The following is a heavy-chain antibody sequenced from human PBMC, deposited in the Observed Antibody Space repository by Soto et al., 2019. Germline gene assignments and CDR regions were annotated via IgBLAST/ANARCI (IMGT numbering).Heavy chain of an antibody. D-gene: IGHD6-13*01. CDR1: GGTFSSYT. CDR2: IIPFLGIA. CDR3: ARARSSLYFDY. V-gene: IGHV1-69*02. Sequence: QVQLVQSGAEVKKPGSSVKVSCKASGGTFSSYTISWVRQAPGQGLEWMGRIIPFLGIANYAQKFQGRVTITADKSTSTAYMELSSLRSEDTAVYYCARARSSLYFDYWGQGTLVTVSS. J-gene: IGHJ4*02.